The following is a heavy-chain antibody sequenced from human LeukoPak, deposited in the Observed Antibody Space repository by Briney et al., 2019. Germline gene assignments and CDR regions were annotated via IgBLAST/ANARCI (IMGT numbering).Heavy chain of an antibody. D-gene: IGHD5-24*01. J-gene: IGHJ4*02. CDR3: ARDSSGYNTY. CDR2: ISSSSSYI. V-gene: IGHV3-21*01. Sequence: SGGSLRLSCAASGFTFSSYSMNWVRQAPGKGLEWVSSISSSSSYIYYADSVKGRFTISRDNAKNSLYLQMNSLRAEDTAVYYCARDSSGYNTYWGQGTLVTVSS. CDR1: GFTFSSYS.